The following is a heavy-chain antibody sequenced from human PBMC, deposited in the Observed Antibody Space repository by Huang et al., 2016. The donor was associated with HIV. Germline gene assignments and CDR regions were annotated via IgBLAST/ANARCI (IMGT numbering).Heavy chain of an antibody. D-gene: IGHD6-6*01. V-gene: IGHV1-2*02. CDR3: ARDWSFGSSTSPAD. CDR1: GYTFTDSN. Sequence: QVQLVQSGAEVKNPGASVRVSCKASGYTFTDSNIHWVRQAPGQGLEGRGWINPKRGGTIYAQRFQGRITRTRDTTISTVHMDLRRIQSDDTAVYFCARDWSFGSSTSPADWGQGTLVTVSS. J-gene: IGHJ4*02. CDR2: INPKRGGT.